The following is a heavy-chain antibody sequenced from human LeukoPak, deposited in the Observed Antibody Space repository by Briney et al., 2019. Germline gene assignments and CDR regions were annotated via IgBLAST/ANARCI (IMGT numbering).Heavy chain of an antibody. V-gene: IGHV3-48*01. CDR3: ARNYYSDY. CDR1: GFTFSSYS. CDR2: ISSSSSTK. Sequence: HSGGSLRLSCVASGFTFSSYSMNWVRQGPGKRLEWVSYISSSSSTKYYVDSVKGRFTTSRDNAKNSLYLQMNSLRAEGTAVYYCARNYYSDYWGQGTLVTVSS. J-gene: IGHJ4*02.